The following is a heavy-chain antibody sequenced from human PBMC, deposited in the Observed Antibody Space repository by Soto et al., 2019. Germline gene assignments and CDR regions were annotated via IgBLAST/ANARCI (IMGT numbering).Heavy chain of an antibody. CDR3: ARAGRPTVYSSSWYANNWFDP. J-gene: IGHJ5*02. D-gene: IGHD6-13*01. CDR1: GYTFTSYD. Sequence: ASVKVSCKASGYTFTSYDINWVRQATGQGLEWMGWMNPNSGNTGYAQKFQGRVTMTRNTSISTAYMELSSLRSEDTAVYYCARAGRPTVYSSSWYANNWFDPWGQGTLVTVSS. V-gene: IGHV1-8*01. CDR2: MNPNSGNT.